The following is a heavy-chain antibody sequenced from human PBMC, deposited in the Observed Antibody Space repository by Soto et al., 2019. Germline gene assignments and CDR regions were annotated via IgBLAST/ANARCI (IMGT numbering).Heavy chain of an antibody. J-gene: IGHJ4*02. V-gene: IGHV3-23*01. CDR1: GFTFSSYA. CDR2: IYDNGSDT. CDR3: AKRHTTMKAFDY. D-gene: IGHD4-17*01. Sequence: GGSLRLSCAASGFTFSSYAMSWVRQAPGKGLEWVSGIYDNGSDTYYADSVKGRFTISRDNSRNTLYLQMNSLRAEDTALYYCAKRHTTMKAFDYWGPGTLVTVSS.